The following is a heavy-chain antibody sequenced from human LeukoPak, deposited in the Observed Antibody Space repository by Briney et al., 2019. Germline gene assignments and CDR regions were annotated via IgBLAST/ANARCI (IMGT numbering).Heavy chain of an antibody. D-gene: IGHD2-2*01. CDR1: GGSISSGGYS. CDR3: AGVGYCSSTSRFDAFDI. V-gene: IGHV4-30-2*01. Sequence: SETLSLTCAVSGGSISSGGYSWSWIRQPPGKGLEWIGYIYHSGSTYYNPSLKSRVTISVDRSKNQFSLKLSSVTAADTAVYYCAGVGYCSSTSRFDAFDIWGQGTMVTVSS. J-gene: IGHJ3*02. CDR2: IYHSGST.